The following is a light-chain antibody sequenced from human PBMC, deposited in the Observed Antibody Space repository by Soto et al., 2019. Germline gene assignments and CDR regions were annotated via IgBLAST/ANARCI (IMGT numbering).Light chain of an antibody. V-gene: IGKV1-12*01. J-gene: IGKJ1*01. CDR1: QGISSW. CDR3: QQANSFPIT. CDR2: AAS. Sequence: DIQMTQSPSSVSASVGDRVTITCRASQGISSWLAWYQKKPGKAPNLLIYAASSLQSGAPSRFSGSVSGTDFTLTISSLQPEDCAIYFCQQANSFPITFGQGTKVDIK.